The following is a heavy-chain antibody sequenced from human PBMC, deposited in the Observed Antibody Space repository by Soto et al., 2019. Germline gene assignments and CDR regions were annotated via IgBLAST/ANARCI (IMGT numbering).Heavy chain of an antibody. CDR2: INGGNGNT. J-gene: IGHJ4*02. D-gene: IGHD6-25*01. V-gene: IGHV1-3*01. CDR3: ARDGVAAGNINFDY. CDR1: GYTFTNYA. Sequence: ASVKVSCKASGYTFTNYAMHWVRQAPGQRLEWMGWINGGNGNTKYSPKLQDRVTVTRDTSASTAYMELSSLRSEDTALYYCARDGVAAGNINFDYWGQGTLVTVSS.